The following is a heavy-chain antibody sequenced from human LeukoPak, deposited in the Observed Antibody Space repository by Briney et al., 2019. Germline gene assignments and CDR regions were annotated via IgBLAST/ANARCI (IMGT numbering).Heavy chain of an antibody. V-gene: IGHV4-4*07. CDR1: GGSIRDHY. CDR3: ARENYYDSSGYSEGMDV. Sequence: PSETLSLTCTVSGGSIRDHYLSWIRQPAGKGLEWIGRMYVSGTTNYNPSLRSRVTMSMDTSNNQFSLKLRSVTAADTAVYYCARENYYDSSGYSEGMDVWGQGTTVTVS. J-gene: IGHJ6*02. D-gene: IGHD3-22*01. CDR2: MYVSGTT.